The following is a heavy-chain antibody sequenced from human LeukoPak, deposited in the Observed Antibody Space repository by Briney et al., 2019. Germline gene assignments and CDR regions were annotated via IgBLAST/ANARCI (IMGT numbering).Heavy chain of an antibody. J-gene: IGHJ4*02. V-gene: IGHV4-59*08. CDR3: ARHEYGLGSRN. CDR1: GGSFSTNI. D-gene: IGHD3-10*01. CDR2: IQRNGTT. Sequence: PSETLSLTCTVSGGSFSTNIWSWIRQPPGKGLEWIAYIQRNGTTSYNPSLKSRVTISLDTSRNQFYLKLSSVTAADTAVYYCARHEYGLGSRNWGQGTLVTVSS.